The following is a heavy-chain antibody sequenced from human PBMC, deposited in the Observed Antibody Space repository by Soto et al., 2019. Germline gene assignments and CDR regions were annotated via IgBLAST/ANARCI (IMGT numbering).Heavy chain of an antibody. CDR2: ISSSSSYI. J-gene: IGHJ4*02. D-gene: IGHD5-18*01. CDR1: GFTFSSYS. V-gene: IGHV3-21*01. CDR3: VRKGTAMLRYYFDY. Sequence: GASLRLSCAASGFTFSSYSMNWVRPAPGKGLEWVPSISSSSSYIYYAESVKCRCTISRDNVNNSLYLLMSSLRAEDTAEYYCVRKGTAMLRYYFDYWGQGTLVTVSS.